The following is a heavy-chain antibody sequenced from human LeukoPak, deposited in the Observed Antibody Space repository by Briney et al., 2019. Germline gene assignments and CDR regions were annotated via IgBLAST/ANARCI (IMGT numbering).Heavy chain of an antibody. D-gene: IGHD2-8*01. CDR2: TNSDGSST. Sequence: GGSLRLSCAASGFTFSSYWMHWVRQAPGKGLVWVSRTNSDGSSTSYADSVKGRFTISRDNAKNTPYLQMNSLRAEDTAVYYCARVQGHPPNGLDIWGQGTMVTVSS. CDR1: GFTFSSYW. V-gene: IGHV3-74*01. CDR3: ARVQGHPPNGLDI. J-gene: IGHJ3*02.